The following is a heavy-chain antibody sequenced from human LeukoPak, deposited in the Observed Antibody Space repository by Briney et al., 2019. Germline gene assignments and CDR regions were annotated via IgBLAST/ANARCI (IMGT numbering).Heavy chain of an antibody. CDR1: GGSVSDYY. CDR2: IYYTET. V-gene: IGHV4-59*02. Sequence: SETLSLTCTVSGGSVSDYYWSWIRQSPGKGLEWIGYIYYTETSYNPSLKSRVTISADTSKNQFSLKLYSVTAADTAVYYCARSPHILTGENFDYWGQGTLLTVSS. CDR3: ARSPHILTGENFDY. J-gene: IGHJ4*02. D-gene: IGHD3-9*01.